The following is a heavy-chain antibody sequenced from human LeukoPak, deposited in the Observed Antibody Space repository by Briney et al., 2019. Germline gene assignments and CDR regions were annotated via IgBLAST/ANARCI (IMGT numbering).Heavy chain of an antibody. CDR1: GGSISSYY. Sequence: PSETLSLTCTVSGGSISSYYWSWIRQPPGKGLEWIGEINHSGSTNYNPSLKSRVTISVDTSKNQFSLKLSSVTAADTAVYYCARLAAAGTSSIYKFDYWGQGTLVTVSS. CDR2: INHSGST. V-gene: IGHV4-34*01. CDR3: ARLAAAGTSSIYKFDY. J-gene: IGHJ4*02. D-gene: IGHD6-13*01.